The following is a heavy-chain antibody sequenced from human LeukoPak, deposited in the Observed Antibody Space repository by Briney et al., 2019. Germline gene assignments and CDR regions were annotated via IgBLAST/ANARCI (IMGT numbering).Heavy chain of an antibody. Sequence: HPGGSLRLSCAAPGFTFSSYAMSWVRQAPGKGLEWVSAISGSGGSTYYADSVKGRFTISRDNSKNTLYLQMNSLRAEDTAVYYCAKGIVVVTAILDWGQGTLVTVSS. V-gene: IGHV3-23*01. J-gene: IGHJ4*02. CDR2: ISGSGGST. D-gene: IGHD2-21*02. CDR1: GFTFSSYA. CDR3: AKGIVVVTAILD.